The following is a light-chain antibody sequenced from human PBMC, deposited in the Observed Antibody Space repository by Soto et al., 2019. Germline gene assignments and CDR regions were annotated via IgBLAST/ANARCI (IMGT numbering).Light chain of an antibody. CDR1: QSISSW. CDR2: DAS. J-gene: IGKJ1*01. V-gene: IGKV1-5*01. CDR3: QQSNSYSPA. Sequence: DIQRTQSPSTLSASIGDRVTVTCRASQSISSWLAWYQQKPGKAPKLLIYDASSLESGVPSRFSGSGSGTEFTLTISSLQPDDFATYYCQQSNSYSPAFGQGTKADI.